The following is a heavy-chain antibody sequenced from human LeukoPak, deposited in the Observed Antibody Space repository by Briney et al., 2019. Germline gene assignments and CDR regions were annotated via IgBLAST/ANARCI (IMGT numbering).Heavy chain of an antibody. CDR1: GGTFSSYA. J-gene: IGHJ4*02. CDR2: IIPIFGTA. V-gene: IGHV1-69*01. D-gene: IGHD1-26*01. CDR3: ARGDSGSYSELFDY. Sequence: ASVKVSCKASGGTFSSYAISWVRQAPGQGLEWMGGIIPIFGTANYAQKFQGRVTITADESTSTAYMELSSLRSEDTAVHYCARGDSGSYSELFDYWGQGTLVTVSS.